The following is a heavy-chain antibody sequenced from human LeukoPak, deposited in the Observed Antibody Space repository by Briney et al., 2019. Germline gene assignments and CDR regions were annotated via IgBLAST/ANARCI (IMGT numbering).Heavy chain of an antibody. CDR2: INHSGST. Sequence: GSLRLSCAASGFTFSSYGMHWVRQPPGKGLEWIGEINHSGSTNYNPSLKSRVTISVDTSKNQFSLKLSSVTAADTAVYYCARGNYDSSGYYLGYYYYGMDVWGQGTTVTVSS. V-gene: IGHV4-34*01. D-gene: IGHD3-22*01. CDR1: GFTFSSYG. CDR3: ARGNYDSSGYYLGYYYYGMDV. J-gene: IGHJ6*02.